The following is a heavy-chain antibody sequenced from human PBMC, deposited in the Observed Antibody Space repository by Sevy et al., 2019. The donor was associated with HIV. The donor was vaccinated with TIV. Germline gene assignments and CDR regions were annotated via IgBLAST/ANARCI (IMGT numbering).Heavy chain of an antibody. J-gene: IGHJ5*02. D-gene: IGHD3-16*01. CDR3: VRDRGDYDYFWGSS. CDR2: IYGGETT. CDR1: GFTVSNNY. Sequence: GGSLRLSCAASGFTVSNNYMSWVRQAPGKGLEWISVIYGGETTYYAESVKGRFTISRDNSKNTLYLQMNNLRADDTAVYYCVRDRGDYDYFWGSSWCQGTLVTVSS. V-gene: IGHV3-53*01.